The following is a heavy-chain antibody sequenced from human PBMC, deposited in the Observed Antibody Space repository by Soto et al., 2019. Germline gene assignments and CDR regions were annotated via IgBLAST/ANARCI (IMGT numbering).Heavy chain of an antibody. CDR2: IMPIFRAP. J-gene: IGHJ5*02. CDR1: GGAFSDYA. CDR3: AKLPWADYGGIFDP. V-gene: IGHV1-69*13. D-gene: IGHD4-17*01. Sequence: ASVKVSCKASGGAFSDYAFSWVRQAPGQGLEWLGGIMPIFRAPDYAQKFQGRVTITADEFTRTAYMEMNSLRSEDTAVYYCAKLPWADYGGIFDPWGQGTLVTVSS.